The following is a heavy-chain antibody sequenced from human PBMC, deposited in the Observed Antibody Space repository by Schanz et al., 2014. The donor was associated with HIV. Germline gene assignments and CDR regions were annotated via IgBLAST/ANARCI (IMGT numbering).Heavy chain of an antibody. CDR3: ARDRRALGVSYYYYGLDV. V-gene: IGHV1-18*01. D-gene: IGHD3-10*01. CDR1: GYTFINYG. Sequence: QVQLVQSGAEVKKPGASVKVSCKASGYTFINYGISWVRQAPGQGLEWMGWISGYNGNTNYAQKIQGRVTMTRDTSTTTAYMELRGLRPDDTAIYYCARDRRALGVSYYYYGLDVWGQGTTVTVSS. J-gene: IGHJ6*02. CDR2: ISGYNGNT.